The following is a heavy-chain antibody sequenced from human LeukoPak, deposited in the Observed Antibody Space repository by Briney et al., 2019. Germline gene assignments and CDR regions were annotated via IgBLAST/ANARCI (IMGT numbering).Heavy chain of an antibody. V-gene: IGHV3-53*01. CDR3: ARWHYDILTGYNGYDAFDI. Sequence: GGSLRLSCAASGFTVSSNYMSWVRQAPGKGLEWVSVIYSGGSTYYADSVKGRFTISRDNSKNTLYLQMNSLRAEDTAVYYCARWHYDILTGYNGYDAFDIWGQGTMVTVSS. CDR2: IYSGGST. J-gene: IGHJ3*02. CDR1: GFTVSSNY. D-gene: IGHD3-9*01.